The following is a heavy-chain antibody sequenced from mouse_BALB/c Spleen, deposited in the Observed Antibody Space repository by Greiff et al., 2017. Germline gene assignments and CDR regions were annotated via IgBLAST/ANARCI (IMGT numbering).Heavy chain of an antibody. D-gene: IGHD2-14*01. CDR3: ARKTIGTTDAMDY. V-gene: IGHV5-4*02. Sequence: EVQGVESGGGLVKPGGSLKLSCAASGFTFSDYYMYWVRQTPEKRLEWVATISDGGSYTYYPDSVKGRFTISRDNAKNNLYLQMSSLKSEDTAMYYCARKTIGTTDAMDYWGQGTSVTVSS. J-gene: IGHJ4*01. CDR1: GFTFSDYY. CDR2: ISDGGSYT.